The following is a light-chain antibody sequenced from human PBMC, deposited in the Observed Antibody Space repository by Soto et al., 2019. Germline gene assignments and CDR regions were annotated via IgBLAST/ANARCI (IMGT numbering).Light chain of an antibody. CDR2: EVS. Sequence: QSALTQPASVSGSPGQSITISCTGTTSDVGSYNLVSWYQQHPGKAPKLIIYEVSERPSGVSTRFSGSKSGNMASLTISGLQAEDEAEYYCCSYAGNNNFVVFGGGTQLTVL. CDR3: CSYAGNNNFVV. J-gene: IGLJ3*02. CDR1: TSDVGSYNL. V-gene: IGLV2-23*02.